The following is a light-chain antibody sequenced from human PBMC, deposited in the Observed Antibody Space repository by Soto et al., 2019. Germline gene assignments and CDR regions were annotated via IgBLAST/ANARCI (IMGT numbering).Light chain of an antibody. J-gene: IGKJ1*01. Sequence: IVLTQSPDTLSLSPGERATLYCRASRSVSSSYLAWYQHKAGQAPRLLISGASNRATDIPDRFSGSESGTDFTLTISRLEPEDFAIYHCQQYKDMPWAFGQGTKVEI. CDR1: RSVSSSY. CDR2: GAS. CDR3: QQYKDMPWA. V-gene: IGKV3-20*01.